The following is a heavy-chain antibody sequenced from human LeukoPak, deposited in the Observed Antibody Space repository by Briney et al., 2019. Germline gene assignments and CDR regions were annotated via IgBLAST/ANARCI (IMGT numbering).Heavy chain of an antibody. D-gene: IGHD2-2*01. CDR2: IYTSGST. Sequence: SETLSLTCTVSGGSISSGSYHWSWIRQPAGKGLEWIGRIYTSGSTNYNPSLKSRVTISVDTSKNQFSLKLSSVTAADTAVYYCARVQIVVVPAANGTDYWGQGTLVTVSS. J-gene: IGHJ4*02. V-gene: IGHV4-61*02. CDR3: ARVQIVVVPAANGTDY. CDR1: GGSISSGSYH.